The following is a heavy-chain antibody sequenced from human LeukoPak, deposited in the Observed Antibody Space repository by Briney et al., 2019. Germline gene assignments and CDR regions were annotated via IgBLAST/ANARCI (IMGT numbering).Heavy chain of an antibody. CDR2: ISAYNGNT. D-gene: IGHD3-22*01. CDR3: ARGAYYYDSSGYYYSLFTPSFDY. CDR1: GYTFTSYG. V-gene: IGHV1-18*01. J-gene: IGHJ4*02. Sequence: ASVKVSCKASGYTFTSYGISWVRQAPGQGLEWMGWISAYNGNTNYAQKLQGRVTMTTDTSTSTGYMELRSPRSDDRDVYYCARGAYYYDSSGYYYSLFTPSFDYWGQGTLVTVSS.